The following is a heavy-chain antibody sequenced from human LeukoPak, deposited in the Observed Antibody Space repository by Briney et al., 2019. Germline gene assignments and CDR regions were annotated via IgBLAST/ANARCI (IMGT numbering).Heavy chain of an antibody. CDR1: GGSISSYY. Sequence: SETLSLTCTVSGGSISSYYWSWIRQPPGKGLEWIGYIYYSGSTNYNPSLKSRVTISVDTSKNQFSLKLSSVTAADTAVYYCARYGDYGLGWFDPWGQGNLVTVSS. CDR2: IYYSGST. V-gene: IGHV4-59*01. CDR3: ARYGDYGLGWFDP. J-gene: IGHJ5*02. D-gene: IGHD4-17*01.